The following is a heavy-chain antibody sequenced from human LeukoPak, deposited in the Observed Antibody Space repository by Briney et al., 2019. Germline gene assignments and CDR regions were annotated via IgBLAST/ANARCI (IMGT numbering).Heavy chain of an antibody. CDR1: GITFSRSW. CDR3: ARDRGGRSGLDD. V-gene: IGHV3-7*04. Sequence: GGSLRLSCAASGITFSRSWMSWVRQAPGKGLEWVAFIKEDGGEIYYVDSVKGRFTISRDNAENSLYLQMNSLRAEDTAVYYCARDRGGRSGLDDWGQGTLVIVPS. J-gene: IGHJ4*02. CDR2: IKEDGGEI. D-gene: IGHD2-15*01.